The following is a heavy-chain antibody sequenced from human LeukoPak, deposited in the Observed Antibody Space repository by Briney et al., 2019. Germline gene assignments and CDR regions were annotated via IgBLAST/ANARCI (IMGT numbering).Heavy chain of an antibody. CDR1: GFTFSSYS. V-gene: IGHV3-21*01. CDR2: ISGSSTYI. Sequence: GGSLRLSCAASGFTFSSYSMNWVRQAPGKGLEWVSSISGSSTYIYYADSVKGRFTISRDNAKNSLYLQMHSLRAEDTAVYYCAREDASSLDVWGKGTTVTVSS. J-gene: IGHJ6*04. CDR3: AREDASSLDV. D-gene: IGHD6-6*01.